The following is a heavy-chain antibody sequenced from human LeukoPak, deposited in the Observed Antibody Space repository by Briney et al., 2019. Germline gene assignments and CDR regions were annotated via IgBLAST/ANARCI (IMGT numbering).Heavy chain of an antibody. J-gene: IGHJ3*02. CDR3: ARLYYYDTKRVFDI. V-gene: IGHV4-31*03. D-gene: IGHD3-22*01. CDR2: IYYSGTT. CDR1: GGSISSGTYY. Sequence: SQTLSLTCTVSGGSISSGTYYWNWVRRHPVKGLEWIGYIYYSGTTSYNPSLDSRVTISLDMSKNQFSLRLSSVTAADTAVYYCARLYYYDTKRVFDIWGQGTMVTVSS.